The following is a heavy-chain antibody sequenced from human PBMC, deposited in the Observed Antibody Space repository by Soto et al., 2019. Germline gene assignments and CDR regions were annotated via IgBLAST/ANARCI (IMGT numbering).Heavy chain of an antibody. CDR3: ARVKYSPPYYCYYGMDV. CDR2: ISAYNGNT. J-gene: IGHJ6*02. V-gene: IGHV1-18*01. D-gene: IGHD5-18*01. Sequence: QVQLVQSGAEVKKPGASVKVSCKASGYTFTSYGISWVRQAPGQRLEWMGWISAYNGNTNYAQKLQGRVTMTTDTSTSTAYMELRSLRSDDTAVYYCARVKYSPPYYCYYGMDVWGQGTTVTVSS. CDR1: GYTFTSYG.